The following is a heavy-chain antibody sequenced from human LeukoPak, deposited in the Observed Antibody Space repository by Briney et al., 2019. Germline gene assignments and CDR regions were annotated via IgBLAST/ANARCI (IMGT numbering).Heavy chain of an antibody. D-gene: IGHD2/OR15-2a*01. CDR2: IYYSGST. CDR3: ARGIEY. Sequence: SETLSLTCAVYGGSFSGYYWSWIRQPPGKGLEWIGYIYYSGSTNYNPSLKSRVTISVDTSKNQFSLKLRSVTAADTAVYYCARGIEYWGQGTLVTVSS. CDR1: GGSFSGYY. J-gene: IGHJ4*02. V-gene: IGHV4-59*01.